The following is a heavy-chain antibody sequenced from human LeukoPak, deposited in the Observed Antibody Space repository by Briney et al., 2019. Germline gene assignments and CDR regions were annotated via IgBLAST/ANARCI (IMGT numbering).Heavy chain of an antibody. V-gene: IGHV4-4*02. CDR1: GGSISSSNW. CDR2: IYHSGST. CDR3: ARESAYYYDSSGFQD. J-gene: IGHJ4*02. D-gene: IGHD3-22*01. Sequence: PSETLSLTCAVSGGSISSSNWWSWVRPPPGKGLGWIGEIYHSGSTNYNPSHKSRVTISVDKSKNQFSLKLSSVTAADTAVYYCARESAYYYDSSGFQDWGQGTLVTVSS.